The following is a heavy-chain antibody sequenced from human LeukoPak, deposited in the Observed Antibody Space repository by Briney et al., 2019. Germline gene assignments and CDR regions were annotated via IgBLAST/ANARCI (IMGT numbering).Heavy chain of an antibody. D-gene: IGHD2-2*01. V-gene: IGHV1-2*02. J-gene: IGHJ4*02. CDR2: INPNSGGT. CDR1: GYTFTFYY. Sequence: ASVRVSCTASGYTFTFYYMHWVRQAPGQGLEWMGWINPNSGGTNSAQKFQGMVTMTRDTSISTAYMELSRLRSDDTAVYYCATEGPVVPAAVDYWGQGTLVTVSS. CDR3: ATEGPVVPAAVDY.